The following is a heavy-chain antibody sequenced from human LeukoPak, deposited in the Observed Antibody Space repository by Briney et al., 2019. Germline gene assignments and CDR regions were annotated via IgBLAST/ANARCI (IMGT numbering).Heavy chain of an antibody. CDR2: IHTGGST. CDR1: GFSVSNNY. CDR3: ARDRPGGGELDFDH. D-gene: IGHD3-10*01. Sequence: PGGSLRLSCAASGFSVSNNYMSWVRQAPGRGLEWVSVIHTGGSTYYADSVKGRFTISRHDSKNTLYLQMNNLRTEDTAVYYCARDRPGGGELDFDHWGQGTLVTVSS. J-gene: IGHJ4*02. V-gene: IGHV3-53*04.